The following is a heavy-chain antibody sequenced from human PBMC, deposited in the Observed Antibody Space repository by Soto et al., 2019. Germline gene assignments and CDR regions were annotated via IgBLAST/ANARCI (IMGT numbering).Heavy chain of an antibody. CDR1: RFTFSSYG. Sequence: QVQLVESGGGVVQPGRSLRLSCVASRFTFSSYGMHWVRQAPGKGLEWVTLLSNDGSNEYYADSVKGRFTISRDNSKNTLYLQMNSLRAEDTALYYCAKDLRRAFYGMDVWGQGTTVTVSS. CDR3: AKDLRRAFYGMDV. J-gene: IGHJ6*02. CDR2: LSNDGSNE. D-gene: IGHD3-9*01. V-gene: IGHV3-30*18.